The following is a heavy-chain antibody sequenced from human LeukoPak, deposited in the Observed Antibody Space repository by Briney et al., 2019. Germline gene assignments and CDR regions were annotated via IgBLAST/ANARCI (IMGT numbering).Heavy chain of an antibody. CDR2: INHSGST. Sequence: KSSETLSLTCAVHGGPFGVYYWSWVRQPPGKGLEWIGEINHSGSTNYNPSLKSRVTISVDTSKNHFSLKLSSVTAADTAVYYCAGPGAGDLDYWGQGTLVTVSS. CDR1: GGPFGVYY. CDR3: AGPGAGDLDY. D-gene: IGHD3-10*01. J-gene: IGHJ4*02. V-gene: IGHV4-34*01.